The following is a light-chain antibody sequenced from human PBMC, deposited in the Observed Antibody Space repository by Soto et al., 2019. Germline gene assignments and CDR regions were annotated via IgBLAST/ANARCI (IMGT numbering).Light chain of an antibody. CDR2: DVN. Sequence: QSALTQPASVSGSPGQSITISCTGTSSEIGNSNYVSWYQQHPGKAPKLMIYDVNNRPSGISNLFSGSKSASTASLTISGLQAEDEADYYCSSYTSSSLLYVFGTGTKLTVL. J-gene: IGLJ1*01. CDR3: SSYTSSSLLYV. CDR1: SSEIGNSNY. V-gene: IGLV2-14*03.